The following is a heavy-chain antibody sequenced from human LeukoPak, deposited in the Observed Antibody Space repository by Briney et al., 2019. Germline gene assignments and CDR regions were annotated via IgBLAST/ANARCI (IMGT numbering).Heavy chain of an antibody. CDR2: IYYSGST. CDR1: GGSVSSHY. Sequence: SETLSLTCTVSGGSVSSHYCSWIRQSPEKGLEWIGYIYYSGSTNYNPSLKSRVTISVDTSKNQFSLKLSSVTAADTAVYYCARDGWGRAFDIWGQGTMVTVSS. D-gene: IGHD1-26*01. V-gene: IGHV4-59*02. CDR3: ARDGWGRAFDI. J-gene: IGHJ3*02.